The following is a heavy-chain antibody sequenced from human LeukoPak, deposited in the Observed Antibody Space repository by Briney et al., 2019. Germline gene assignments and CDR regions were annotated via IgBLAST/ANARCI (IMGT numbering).Heavy chain of an antibody. CDR2: IVDSGDST. CDR3: GGCSSASCYSQPIAY. CDR1: GFTFRNYA. D-gene: IGHD2-15*01. Sequence: GGSLRLSCAASGFTFRNYAMSWVRQAPGKGLEWVSGIVDSGDSTHYGDSVKGRFTIFRDNSKNTLYLQMNSLRAEDTAVYYCGGCSSASCYSQPIAYWGQGTLVTVSS. V-gene: IGHV3-23*01. J-gene: IGHJ4*02.